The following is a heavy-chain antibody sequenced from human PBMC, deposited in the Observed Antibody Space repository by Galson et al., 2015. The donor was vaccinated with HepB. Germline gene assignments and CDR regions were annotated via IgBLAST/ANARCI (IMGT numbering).Heavy chain of an antibody. CDR2: ISYDGSNK. V-gene: IGHV3-30*04. J-gene: IGHJ6*02. CDR3: AREADYGDYAGYYYGMDV. CDR1: GFTFSSYA. Sequence: SLRLSCAASGFTFSSYAMHWVRQAPGKGLEWVAVISYDGSNKYYADSVKGRFTISRDNSKNTLYLQMNSLRAEDTAVYYCAREADYGDYAGYYYGMDVWGQGTTVTVSS. D-gene: IGHD4-17*01.